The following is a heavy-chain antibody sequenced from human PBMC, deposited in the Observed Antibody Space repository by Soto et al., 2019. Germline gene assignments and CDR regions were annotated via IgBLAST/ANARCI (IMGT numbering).Heavy chain of an antibody. J-gene: IGHJ6*02. V-gene: IGHV1-18*01. Sequence: QVQLVQSGAEVKKPGASVKVSCKASGYTFTRYGITWVRQAPEQGLEWMGWISTWDDNTNYAQKLQGRVTMTTDTSTTSACMEPRSLRSDDTAVYYCARGGRDCIDVWGQGTTVTVSS. CDR2: ISTWDDNT. CDR3: ARGGRDCIDV. CDR1: GYTFTRYG.